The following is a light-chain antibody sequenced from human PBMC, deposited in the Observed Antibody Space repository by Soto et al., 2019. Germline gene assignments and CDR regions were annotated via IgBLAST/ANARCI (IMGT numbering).Light chain of an antibody. V-gene: IGKV3-15*01. Sequence: EIVMTQSPATLSVSPGERVTLSCRASQSVSSSLAWYQQKPGQARRLLIYGASTRAIGIPGRFSGSGSETEFTLTISSLQSEDFAVYYCQQYNKWWTFGQGTKVETK. CDR1: QSVSSS. CDR3: QQYNKWWT. CDR2: GAS. J-gene: IGKJ1*01.